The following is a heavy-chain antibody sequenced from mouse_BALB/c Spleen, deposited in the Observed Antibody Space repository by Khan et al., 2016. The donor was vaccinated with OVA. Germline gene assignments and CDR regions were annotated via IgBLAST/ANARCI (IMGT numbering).Heavy chain of an antibody. CDR1: GYTFTDYN. CDR3: AREWAAWFPY. V-gene: IGHV1-77*01. CDR2: IYPGSGNI. Sequence: VQLVESGAELARPGASVNLSCKASGYTFTDYNINWMKQRTGQGLEWIGEIYPGSGNIYYNEKFKGKATLTADKSSSTAYMQLSSLTSKDSAVYFCAREWAAWFPYWGQGTLVTVSA. J-gene: IGHJ3*01.